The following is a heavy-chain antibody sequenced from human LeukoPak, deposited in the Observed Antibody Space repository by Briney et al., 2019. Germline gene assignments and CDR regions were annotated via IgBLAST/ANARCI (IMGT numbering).Heavy chain of an antibody. Sequence: KTSETLSLTCTVSGGSISSGGYYWSWIRQPAGKGLEWIGRIYTSGSTNYNPSLKSRVTMSVDTSKNQFSLKLSSVTAADTAVYYCARDRHLAPEDNWFDPWGQGTLVTVSS. D-gene: IGHD1-14*01. J-gene: IGHJ5*02. CDR1: GGSISSGGYY. CDR3: ARDRHLAPEDNWFDP. CDR2: IYTSGST. V-gene: IGHV4-61*02.